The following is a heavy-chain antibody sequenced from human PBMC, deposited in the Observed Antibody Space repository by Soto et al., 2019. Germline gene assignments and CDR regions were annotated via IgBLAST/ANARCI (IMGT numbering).Heavy chain of an antibody. CDR1: GFTFGNYW. Sequence: PGGSLRLSCAASGFTFGNYWRHWVRQAPGKGLEWVSRMNSDGSTTNYADSVKGRFTISRDNAKNSLYLQMNSLRDEDTAVYYCARDNGDYVSGFDYWGQGTLVTVSS. CDR2: MNSDGSTT. CDR3: ARDNGDYVSGFDY. J-gene: IGHJ4*02. D-gene: IGHD4-17*01. V-gene: IGHV3-74*01.